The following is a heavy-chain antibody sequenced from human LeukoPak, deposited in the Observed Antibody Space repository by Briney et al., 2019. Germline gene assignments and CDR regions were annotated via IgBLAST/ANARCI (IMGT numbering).Heavy chain of an antibody. V-gene: IGHV5-51*01. J-gene: IGHJ4*02. CDR1: GYTFTSYW. Sequence: GESLKISCTASGYTFTSYWIAWVRPMPGKGLEWMGIIYPGDSDTRYSPSFQGQVTISADKSINTAYLQWSGLKASDTAMYYCVSPDRTGWYEYWGQGTLVTVSS. CDR3: VSPDRTGWYEY. CDR2: IYPGDSDT. D-gene: IGHD6-19*01.